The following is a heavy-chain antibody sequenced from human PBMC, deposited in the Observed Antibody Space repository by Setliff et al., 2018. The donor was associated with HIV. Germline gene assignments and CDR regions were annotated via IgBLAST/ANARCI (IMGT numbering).Heavy chain of an antibody. J-gene: IGHJ4*02. D-gene: IGHD2-21*02. V-gene: IGHV1-2*02. CDR2: INCNSGGT. CDR1: GYTFTGSF. CDR3: ARGVPLLPPHY. Sequence: ASVKVSCKSSGYTFTGSFMHWVRQAPGQGLEWMGWINCNSGGTYYAQNFQGRVTMTRDTSINTAYMELSRLRSDDTAVYYCARGVPLLPPHYWGQGTLVTVSS.